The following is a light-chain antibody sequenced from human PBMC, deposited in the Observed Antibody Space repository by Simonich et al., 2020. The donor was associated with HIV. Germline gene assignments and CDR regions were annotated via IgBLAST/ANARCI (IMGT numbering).Light chain of an antibody. V-gene: IGLV2-23*01. CDR2: EGT. J-gene: IGLJ3*02. CDR3: YSYAGTYTWV. CDR1: SSDVGGHNF. Sequence: QSALTQPASVSGSRGQSITISCTGSSSDVGGHNFVSWFQQHPGKAPKLMIIEGTKLPSGVSNRFSGSKSGNTASLTISGLQAEDEADYYCYSYAGTYTWVFGGGTRLTVL.